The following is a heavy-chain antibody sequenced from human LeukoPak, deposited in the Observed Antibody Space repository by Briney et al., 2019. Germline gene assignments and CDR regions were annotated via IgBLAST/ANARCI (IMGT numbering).Heavy chain of an antibody. CDR3: ARAMSSSALYYDAFDI. D-gene: IGHD6-13*01. CDR2: ISSTSSYI. CDR1: GFTFSSSS. J-gene: IGHJ3*02. V-gene: IGHV3-21*01. Sequence: GGSLRLSCEVYGFTFSSSSMNWVRQAPGKGLEWVSSISSTSSYINYADSVKGRFTISRDNAKNSLYLQMNSLRAEDTAVYYCARAMSSSALYYDAFDIWGQGTMVTVSS.